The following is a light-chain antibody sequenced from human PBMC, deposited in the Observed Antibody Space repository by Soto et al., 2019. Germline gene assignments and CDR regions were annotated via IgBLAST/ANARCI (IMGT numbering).Light chain of an antibody. Sequence: ESVLTKSPGTLSLSQGERGTLSCRASQRFGSSNLAWYQQKPGQAPRLLIYRTSSRATGIPDRFSGSGSGTDFTLTISRLEPEDFAVYYCQQYGNSPWTFGQRTKVDI. CDR3: QQYGNSPWT. CDR2: RTS. J-gene: IGKJ1*01. V-gene: IGKV3-20*01. CDR1: QRFGSSN.